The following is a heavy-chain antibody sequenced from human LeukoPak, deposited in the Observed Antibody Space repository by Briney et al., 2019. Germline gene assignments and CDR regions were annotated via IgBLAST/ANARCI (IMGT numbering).Heavy chain of an antibody. CDR2: ITSDSSYV. J-gene: IGHJ4*02. Sequence: GGSLRLSCAASGFTFSSYNMNWVRQAPGKGLEWVSSITSDSSYVFYADSVKGRFTISRDNAENSLYLQMNSLRAEDTAVYYCARDRGIAVAGTDYWGQGTLVTVSS. D-gene: IGHD6-19*01. CDR3: ARDRGIAVAGTDY. V-gene: IGHV3-21*01. CDR1: GFTFSSYN.